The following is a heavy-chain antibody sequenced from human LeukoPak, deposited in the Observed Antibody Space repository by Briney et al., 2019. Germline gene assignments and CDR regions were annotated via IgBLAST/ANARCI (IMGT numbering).Heavy chain of an antibody. CDR2: MNPNSGNT. J-gene: IGHJ6*02. CDR3: ASGYSSSWYFSSYGMDV. CDR1: GYTFTSYD. V-gene: IGHV1-8*01. Sequence: ASVTVSFTASGYTFTSYDINWVRQAPGQGLEWMGWMNPNSGNTGYAQRFQGRVTMTRNTSISTAYMELSSLRSEDTAVYYCASGYSSSWYFSSYGMDVWGQGTTVTVSS. D-gene: IGHD6-13*01.